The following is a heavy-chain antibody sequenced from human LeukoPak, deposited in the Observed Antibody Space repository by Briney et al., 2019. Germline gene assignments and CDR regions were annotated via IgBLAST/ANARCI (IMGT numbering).Heavy chain of an antibody. V-gene: IGHV4-38-2*02. J-gene: IGHJ1*01. CDR3: ARGYYYDSSQH. Sequence: SETLSLTCTVSGYSISSGYYWGWIRQPPGKGLEWIGSIYHSGSTYYNPSLKSRVTKSVDTSKNQFSLKLSSVTAADTAVYYCARGYYYDSSQHWGQGTLVTVSS. D-gene: IGHD3-22*01. CDR2: IYHSGST. CDR1: GYSISSGYY.